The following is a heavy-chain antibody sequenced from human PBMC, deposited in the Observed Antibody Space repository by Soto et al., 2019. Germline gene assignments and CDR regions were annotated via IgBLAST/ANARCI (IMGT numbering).Heavy chain of an antibody. D-gene: IGHD3-9*01. CDR1: GYSFTNYW. Sequence: PXESLKISWKGSGYSFTNYWIGWVRQMPGKGLEWMGIINPADSDTRYSPSFQGQVTVSVDKSISTAYLQRGSLKASDTAMYYCVRPDSTGYYSHWGQGAPVTVSS. CDR3: VRPDSTGYYSH. V-gene: IGHV5-51*01. CDR2: INPADSDT. J-gene: IGHJ4*02.